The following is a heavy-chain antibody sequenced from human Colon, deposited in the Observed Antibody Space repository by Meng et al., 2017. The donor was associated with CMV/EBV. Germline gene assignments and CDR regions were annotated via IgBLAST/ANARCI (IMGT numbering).Heavy chain of an antibody. CDR1: GFTFSSYA. V-gene: IGHV3-23*01. CDR2: ISRSGHIT. CDR3: ARVYSGDDYGPLDY. Sequence: ASGFTFSSYAVSWVRQAPGKGMEWVSVISRSGHITYYADSVKGRFTISRDNSKNTLYLQMNSLRAEDTAVYYCARVYSGDDYGPLDYWGQGTLVTVSS. D-gene: IGHD5-12*01. J-gene: IGHJ4*02.